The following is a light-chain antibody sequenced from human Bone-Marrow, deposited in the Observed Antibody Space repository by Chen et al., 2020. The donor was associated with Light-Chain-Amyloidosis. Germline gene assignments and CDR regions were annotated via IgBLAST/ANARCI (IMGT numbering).Light chain of an antibody. J-gene: IGLJ3*02. CDR1: NIGSTS. V-gene: IGLV3-21*02. Sequence: SYVLTQPYSVSVAPGQTATIACGGNNIGSTSVHWYQQTQGQAPLLVVIDDNARPAGIPERLAGSNSGNTATLTSSRVEAGDEADYYCQVWDRSSDRPVFGGGTKLTVL. CDR2: DDN. CDR3: QVWDRSSDRPV.